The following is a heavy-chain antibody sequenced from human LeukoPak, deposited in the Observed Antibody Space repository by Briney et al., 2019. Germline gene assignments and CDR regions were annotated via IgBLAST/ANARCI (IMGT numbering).Heavy chain of an antibody. J-gene: IGHJ4*02. V-gene: IGHV1-18*01. Sequence: GASVKVSCKASGYTFTSYGISWVRQAPGQGLEWMGWISVYNGYTDYAKKFQGRVTMTTDTSTRTIYMELRSLTSDDTAIYYCARDSGWELKHYFFNYWGQGTLVTVSS. CDR1: GYTFTSYG. CDR2: ISVYNGYT. CDR3: ARDSGWELKHYFFNY. D-gene: IGHD1-26*01.